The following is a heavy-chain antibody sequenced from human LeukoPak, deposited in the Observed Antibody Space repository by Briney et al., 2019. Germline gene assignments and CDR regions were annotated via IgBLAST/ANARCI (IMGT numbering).Heavy chain of an antibody. Sequence: PGGSLRLSCAASGFIVSGNYMSWVRQAPRKGLEWVSTIYSGGSTYYADSVKGRFTISRDNSQNTLYLQMNSLRAEDTAVYYCARAATLAGPFDYWGQGTLVTVSA. V-gene: IGHV3-53*01. J-gene: IGHJ4*02. CDR2: IYSGGST. D-gene: IGHD6-13*01. CDR1: GFIVSGNY. CDR3: ARAATLAGPFDY.